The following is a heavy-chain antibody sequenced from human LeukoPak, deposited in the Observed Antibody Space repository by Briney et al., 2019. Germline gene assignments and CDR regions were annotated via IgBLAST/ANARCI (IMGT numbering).Heavy chain of an antibody. D-gene: IGHD2-15*01. CDR2: INHSGST. CDR1: GGSFSGYY. CDR3: ARGRSPVVPATSDFDY. V-gene: IGHV4-34*01. Sequence: SETLSLTCAVYGGSFSGYYWSGIRQPPGKGLEWIGEINHSGSTNYNPSLKSRVTISVDTSKNQFSLKLSSVTAADTAVYYCARGRSPVVPATSDFDYWGQGTLVTVSS. J-gene: IGHJ4*02.